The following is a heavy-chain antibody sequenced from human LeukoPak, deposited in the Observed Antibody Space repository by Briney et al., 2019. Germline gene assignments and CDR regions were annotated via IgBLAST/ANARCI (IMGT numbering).Heavy chain of an antibody. V-gene: IGHV5-51*01. CDR3: ASPYPREYCSSTSCYFNY. D-gene: IGHD2-2*01. CDR2: IYPSDLDI. Sequence: GESLKISCEGSGYFFNSYWIAWVRQMPGKGLEWMGIIYPSDLDIRYSPSFQGQVTISADKSISTAYLQWSSLKASDTAMYYCASPYPREYCSSTSCYFNYWGQGTLVTVSS. J-gene: IGHJ4*02. CDR1: GYFFNSYW.